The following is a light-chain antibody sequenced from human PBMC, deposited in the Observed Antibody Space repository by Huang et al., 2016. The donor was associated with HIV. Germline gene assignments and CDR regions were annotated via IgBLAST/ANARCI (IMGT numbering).Light chain of an antibody. J-gene: IGKJ2*01. CDR1: QSISYW. Sequence: DIQMTQSPSTLSASVGDRVTITCRASQSISYWLAWYQQKPGKAPKLLVYQASSLESGVPSRFSGRGSGSELTLTISSLQPDDFATYFCQQCYTSSYTFGQGTKLEIK. CDR3: QQCYTSSYT. V-gene: IGKV1-5*03. CDR2: QAS.